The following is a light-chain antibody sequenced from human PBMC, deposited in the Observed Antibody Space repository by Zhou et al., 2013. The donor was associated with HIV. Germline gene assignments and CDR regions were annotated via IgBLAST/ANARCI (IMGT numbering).Light chain of an antibody. Sequence: EIVLTQSPGIVSLSPGERATLSCRASHTVTSNYLAWYQHKPGQGPKVLIFGASTRANGIPDRFSGGGSGTDFTLTINRLEPEDFAVYYCQQRSNWPSITFGQGTRLEIK. V-gene: IGKV3D-20*02. CDR3: QQRSNWPSIT. CDR1: HTVTSNY. J-gene: IGKJ5*01. CDR2: GAS.